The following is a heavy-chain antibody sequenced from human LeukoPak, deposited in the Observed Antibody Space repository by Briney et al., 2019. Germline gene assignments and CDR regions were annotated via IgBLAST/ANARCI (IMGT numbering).Heavy chain of an antibody. D-gene: IGHD3-22*01. J-gene: IGHJ3*02. CDR1: GGSISSSSYY. V-gene: IGHV4-39*07. CDR2: IYYSGST. Sequence: PSETLSLTCTVSGGSISSSSYYWGWIRQPPGKGLEWIGSIYYSGSTYNNPSLKSRVTISVDTSKNQFSLKLSSVTAADTAVYCCARTPPITMIVVVISAPGLLDAFDIWGQGTMVTVSS. CDR3: ARTPPITMIVVVISAPGLLDAFDI.